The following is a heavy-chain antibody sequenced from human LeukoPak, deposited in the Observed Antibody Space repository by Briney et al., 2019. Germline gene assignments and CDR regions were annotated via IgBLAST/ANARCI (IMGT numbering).Heavy chain of an antibody. CDR1: GFTFSSYA. J-gene: IGHJ4*02. Sequence: GGSQRLSCAASGFTFSSYAMSWVRQAPGKGLEWVSAISGSGGSTYYADSVKGRFTISRDNSKNTLYLQMNSLRAEDTAVYYCAKDPLSWNYLGFDYWGQGTLVTVSS. CDR2: ISGSGGST. CDR3: AKDPLSWNYLGFDY. D-gene: IGHD1-7*01. V-gene: IGHV3-23*01.